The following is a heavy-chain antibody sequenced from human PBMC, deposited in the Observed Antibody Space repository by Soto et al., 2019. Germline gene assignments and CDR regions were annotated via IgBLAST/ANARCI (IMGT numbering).Heavy chain of an antibody. CDR2: IYYSGST. V-gene: IGHV4-59*08. Sequence: SETLSLTCTVSGGSISSYYWSWIRQPPGKGLEWIGYIYYSGSTNYNPSLKSRVTISVDTSKNQFSLKLSSVTAADTAVYYCAGLAYGGGDCSSQIGWFDYWGQGALVTVSS. J-gene: IGHJ4*02. CDR1: GGSISSYY. CDR3: AGLAYGGGDCSSQIGWFDY. D-gene: IGHD2-21*01.